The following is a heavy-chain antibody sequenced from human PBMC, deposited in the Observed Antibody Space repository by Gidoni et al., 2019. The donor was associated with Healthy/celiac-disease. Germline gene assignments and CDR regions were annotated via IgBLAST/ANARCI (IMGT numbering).Heavy chain of an antibody. D-gene: IGHD3-22*01. Sequence: QAQLQESGPGLVKPSQNLSLTCTVSGGPIRSGGYYWSWTRQHPGKGLEWIGYIYYSGSTYYTPSLKSRVTISVDTSKNQFSLKLSSVTAADTAVYYCARMDYYDSSGYIAYWGQGTLVTVSS. V-gene: IGHV4-31*03. CDR3: ARMDYYDSSGYIAY. CDR1: GGPIRSGGYY. J-gene: IGHJ4*02. CDR2: IYYSGST.